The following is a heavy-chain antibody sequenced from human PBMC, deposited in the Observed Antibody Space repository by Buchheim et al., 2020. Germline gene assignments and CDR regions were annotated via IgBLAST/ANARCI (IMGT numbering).Heavy chain of an antibody. Sequence: QVQLVESGGGVVQPGRSLRLSCEASGFIFNTYAMHWVRQAPGKGLEWVAVISYDGSSEDYADSVKGRFTISRDNSKNTLYLQMDSLRIDDTAVYHCARVLSAYCSCGGCYSLLGYWGQGTL. CDR3: ARVLSAYCSCGGCYSLLGY. V-gene: IGHV3-30-3*01. D-gene: IGHD2-15*01. CDR1: GFIFNTYA. CDR2: ISYDGSSE. J-gene: IGHJ4*02.